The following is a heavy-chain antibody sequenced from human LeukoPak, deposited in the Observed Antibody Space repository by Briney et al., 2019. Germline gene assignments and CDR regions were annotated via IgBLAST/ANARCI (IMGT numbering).Heavy chain of an antibody. D-gene: IGHD6-19*01. V-gene: IGHV1-46*01. CDR3: ARDMKQWLPNPSDY. CDR1: GYTFTSYD. CDR2: VHPSTGST. J-gene: IGHJ4*02. Sequence: ASVKVSCKASGYTFTSYDIHWVRQAPGQGLEWMGIVHPSTGSTSFTQKFQGRVTMTSDTSTRTVYMELSSLRSDDTAVYYCARDMKQWLPNPSDYWGQGTLVTVSS.